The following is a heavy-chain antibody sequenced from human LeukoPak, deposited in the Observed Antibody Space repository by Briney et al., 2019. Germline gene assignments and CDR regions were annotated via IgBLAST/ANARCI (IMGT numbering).Heavy chain of an antibody. D-gene: IGHD3-3*01. J-gene: IGHJ4*02. V-gene: IGHV3-23*01. CDR1: GFTFSSYA. Sequence: GGPLRLSCAASGFTFSSYAMSWVRQAPGKGLEWVSAISGSGGSTYYADSVKGRFTISRDNSKNTLYLQMNSLRAEDTAVYYCAKRQRFLEDPDFDYWGQGTLVTVSS. CDR2: ISGSGGST. CDR3: AKRQRFLEDPDFDY.